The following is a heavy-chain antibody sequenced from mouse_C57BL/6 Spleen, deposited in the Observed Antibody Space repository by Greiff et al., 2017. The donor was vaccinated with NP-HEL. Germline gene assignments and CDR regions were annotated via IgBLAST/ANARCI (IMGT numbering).Heavy chain of an antibody. Sequence: VQLQQSGAELVRPGASVKLSCTASGFNIKDDYMHWVKQRPEQGLEWIGWIDPENGDTEYASKFQGKATITADTSSNTAYLQLSSLTSEDTAVYYCTTSTMITTRYFDVWGTGTTVTVSS. J-gene: IGHJ1*03. CDR2: IDPENGDT. D-gene: IGHD2-4*01. CDR3: TTSTMITTRYFDV. V-gene: IGHV14-4*01. CDR1: GFNIKDDY.